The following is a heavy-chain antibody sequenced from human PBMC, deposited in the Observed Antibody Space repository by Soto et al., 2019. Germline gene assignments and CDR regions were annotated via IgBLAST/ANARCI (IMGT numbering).Heavy chain of an antibody. V-gene: IGHV3-33*01. D-gene: IGHD2-8*01. J-gene: IGHJ4*02. CDR2: IWYDGSNK. CDR1: GFTFSSYG. Sequence: QVQLVESGGGVVQPGRSLRLSCAASGFTFSSYGMHWVRQAPGKGLEWVAVIWYDGSNKYYADSVKGRFTNSRDNSKNTLYLQMNSLRAEDTAVYYCAREHRGCHDYWGQGTLVTVSS. CDR3: AREHRGCHDY.